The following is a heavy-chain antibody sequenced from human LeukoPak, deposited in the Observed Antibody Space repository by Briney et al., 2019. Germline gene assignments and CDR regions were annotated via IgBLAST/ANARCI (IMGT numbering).Heavy chain of an antibody. CDR1: GFTFSNAW. Sequence: GGSLRLFCAASGFTFSNAWMSWVRQAPGKGLEWVGRIKSKSDGGTTDYAAPVKGRFTISRDDSKNTLYLQMNSLKTEDTAVYYCTTDAKWVVILSRWGQGTLVTVSS. CDR2: IKSKSDGGTT. CDR3: TTDAKWVVILSR. V-gene: IGHV3-15*01. J-gene: IGHJ4*02. D-gene: IGHD3-22*01.